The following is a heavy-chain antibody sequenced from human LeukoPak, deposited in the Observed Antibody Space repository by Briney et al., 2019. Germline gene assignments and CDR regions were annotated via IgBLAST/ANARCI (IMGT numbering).Heavy chain of an antibody. CDR3: AQTKGTVWFDP. J-gene: IGHJ5*02. V-gene: IGHV4-59*01. CDR1: GGSISDYY. D-gene: IGHD1-14*01. CDR2: IYYSGST. Sequence: SETLSLTCTVSGGSISDYYWSWIRQPPGKGLEWIGYIYYSGSTNYNPSLKSRVTISVDTSENHFSLKLSSVTAADTAVYYCAQTKGTVWFDPWGQGTLVTVSS.